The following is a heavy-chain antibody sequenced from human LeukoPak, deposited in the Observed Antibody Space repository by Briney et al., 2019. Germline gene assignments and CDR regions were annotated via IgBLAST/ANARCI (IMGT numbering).Heavy chain of an antibody. V-gene: IGHV4-39*01. CDR1: GGSINSSSYY. Sequence: SETLSRTCTVSGGSINSSSYYWGWIRQPPGKALEWIGSTYHSGYTYHNPSLKSRVTISVDTSKNQFSLKLRSVTAADTAVYYCARSSMFRGVTVDYWGQGTLVTVSS. D-gene: IGHD3-10*01. J-gene: IGHJ4*02. CDR3: ARSSMFRGVTVDY. CDR2: TYHSGYT.